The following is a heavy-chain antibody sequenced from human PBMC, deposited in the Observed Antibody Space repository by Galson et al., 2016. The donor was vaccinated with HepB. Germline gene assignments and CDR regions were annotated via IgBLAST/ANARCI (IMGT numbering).Heavy chain of an antibody. CDR3: ARNYGDYVNGFFDL. V-gene: IGHV3-30*03. CDR1: GFTFSGYG. Sequence: SLRLSCAASGFTFSGYGMHWVRQGPGMGLEWVAVMSYDGSREYYAESVKGRFSISRDNSKHMLHLQMNSLRAEDTAMYFCARNYGDYVNGFFDLWGQGTMVTVSS. J-gene: IGHJ3*01. D-gene: IGHD4-17*01. CDR2: MSYDGSRE.